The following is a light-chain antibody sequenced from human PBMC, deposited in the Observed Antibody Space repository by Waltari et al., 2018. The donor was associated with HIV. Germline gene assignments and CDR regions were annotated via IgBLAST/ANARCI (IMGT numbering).Light chain of an antibody. Sequence: QSVLTQPPSVSAAPGQKVTLTCSGSNSNIGNTYLSWYQQLPGTAPKLHIYDSDKRPSGSPDRFSGSKSGTSATLRITGLQTGDGANYYCVTWDTRLRAVVFGGGTKLTVL. CDR2: DSD. V-gene: IGLV1-51*01. CDR1: NSNIGNTY. J-gene: IGLJ3*02. CDR3: VTWDTRLRAVV.